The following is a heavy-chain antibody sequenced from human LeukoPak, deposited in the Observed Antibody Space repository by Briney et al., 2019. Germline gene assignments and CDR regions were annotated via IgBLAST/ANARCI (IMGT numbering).Heavy chain of an antibody. CDR1: GFSFSTYE. J-gene: IGHJ4*02. CDR3: VSAYGGLLDY. Sequence: GGSLRLSCAASGFSFSTYEMNWVRQAPGKGPEWLSYISGSGDTIYYAESMKGRFTISRDNAKNSLYLRMNSLRAEDTAIYYCVSAYGGLLDYWGQGTLVTVSS. CDR2: ISGSGDTI. V-gene: IGHV3-48*03. D-gene: IGHD3-10*01.